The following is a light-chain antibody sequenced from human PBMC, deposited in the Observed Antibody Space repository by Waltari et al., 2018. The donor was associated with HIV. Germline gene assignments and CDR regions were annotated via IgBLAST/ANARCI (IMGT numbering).Light chain of an antibody. Sequence: QSVLAQPPSASGTPGRRVTISCSGSRPNLGSKSVNWYQHFPGTAPKLLIYGDSLRPSGVPARFSGSKFGTSASLVITGLQSGDEADYYCSTWDDRLNGPVVFGGGTRLTVL. CDR3: STWDDRLNGPVV. CDR1: RPNLGSKS. V-gene: IGLV1-44*01. J-gene: IGLJ2*01. CDR2: GDS.